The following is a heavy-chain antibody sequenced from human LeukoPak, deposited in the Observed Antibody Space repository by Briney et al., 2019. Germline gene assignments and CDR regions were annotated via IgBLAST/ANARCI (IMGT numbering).Heavy chain of an antibody. J-gene: IGHJ4*02. CDR1: GFTFSSYS. CDR3: ARDTRGESDY. D-gene: IGHD2-2*01. V-gene: IGHV3-48*04. CDR2: VSSSSDTI. Sequence: PGGSLRLSCAVSGFTFSSYSMNWVRQAPGKGLEWVSYVSSSSDTIYYADSVKGRFTISRDNAKNSLYLQMNSLRAEDTAVYYCARDTRGESDYWGQGTQVTVSS.